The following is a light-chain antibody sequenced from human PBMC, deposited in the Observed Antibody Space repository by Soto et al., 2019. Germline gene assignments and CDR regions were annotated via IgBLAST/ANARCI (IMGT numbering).Light chain of an antibody. V-gene: IGKV1-5*03. Sequence: DIQMTQSTSTLSGSVGDRVTLTCRASQTISSWLAWYQQKPGKAPKLLIYKASTLKSGVPSRFSGSGSGTEFTLTISSLQPDDFATYYCQQYDSFSVTFGQGTKVDVK. CDR2: KAS. J-gene: IGKJ1*01. CDR3: QQYDSFSVT. CDR1: QTISSW.